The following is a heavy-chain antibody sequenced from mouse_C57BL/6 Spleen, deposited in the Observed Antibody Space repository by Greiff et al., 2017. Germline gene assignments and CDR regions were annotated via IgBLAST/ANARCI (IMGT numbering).Heavy chain of an antibody. Sequence: EVKLVESGAELVKPGASVKLSCTASGFNIKDYYMHWVKQRTEQGLEWIGRIDPEDGETKYAPHSQGKATITADTSSNTAYLQLSSLTSEDTAVYYCARRGSSPFDYWGQGTTLTVSS. J-gene: IGHJ2*01. CDR2: IDPEDGET. CDR1: GFNIKDYY. V-gene: IGHV14-2*01. D-gene: IGHD1-1*01. CDR3: ARRGSSPFDY.